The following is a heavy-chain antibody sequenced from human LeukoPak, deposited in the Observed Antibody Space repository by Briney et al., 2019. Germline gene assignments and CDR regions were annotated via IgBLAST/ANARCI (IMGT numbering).Heavy chain of an antibody. CDR3: ARDSENDGFGELFYYGMDV. V-gene: IGHV4-34*01. Sequence: SETLSLTCAVYGGSFSGYYWSWIRQPPGKGLEWIGEINHSGSTNYNPSLKSRVTMSVDTSKNQFSLKLSSVTAADTAVYYCARDSENDGFGELFYYGMDVWGQGTTVTVSS. J-gene: IGHJ6*02. CDR2: INHSGST. D-gene: IGHD3-10*01. CDR1: GGSFSGYY.